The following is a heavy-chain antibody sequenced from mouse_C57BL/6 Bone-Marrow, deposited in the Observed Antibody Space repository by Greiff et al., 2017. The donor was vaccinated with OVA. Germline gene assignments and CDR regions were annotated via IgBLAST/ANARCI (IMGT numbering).Heavy chain of an antibody. CDR3: ARGRRLPWFAY. D-gene: IGHD2-4*01. Sequence: QVQLQQPGAELVRPGTSVKLSCKASGYTFTSYWMHWVKQRPGQGLEWIGVIDPSDSYTNYNQKFKGKATLTVDTSSSTAYMQLSSLTSEEAAVYYCARGRRLPWFAYWGQGTLVTVSA. V-gene: IGHV1-59*01. CDR1: GYTFTSYW. J-gene: IGHJ3*01. CDR2: IDPSDSYT.